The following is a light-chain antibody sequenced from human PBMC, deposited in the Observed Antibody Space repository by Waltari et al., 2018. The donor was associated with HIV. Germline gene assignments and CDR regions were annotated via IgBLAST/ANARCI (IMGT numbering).Light chain of an antibody. CDR3: QQYHNWPPWT. CDR1: QRVSTN. CDR2: GAS. J-gene: IGKJ1*01. Sequence: EIVITQSPATLSVSPGERATLSCRASQRVSTNLAWYQQKPGQAPRLLIYGASTRATGIPARFSGSGSGTEFTLTISSLQSEDFAVYYCQQYHNWPPWTFGQGTKVEIK. V-gene: IGKV3-15*01.